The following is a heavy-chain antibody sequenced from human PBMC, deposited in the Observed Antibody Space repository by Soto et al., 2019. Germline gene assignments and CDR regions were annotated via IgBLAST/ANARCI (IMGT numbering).Heavy chain of an antibody. CDR1: GFTVSDHY. Sequence: GGSLRLSCAASGFTVSDHYMDWVRQAPGKGLEWVGRIKNKANSYTTEYAAPVKGRFIISRDDSKNSVFLQMNRLETDDTAVNYCTRVRLGSSRFSDYSGQGILVTVSS. V-gene: IGHV3-72*01. D-gene: IGHD6-19*01. J-gene: IGHJ4*02. CDR3: TRVRLGSSRFSDY. CDR2: IKNKANSYTT.